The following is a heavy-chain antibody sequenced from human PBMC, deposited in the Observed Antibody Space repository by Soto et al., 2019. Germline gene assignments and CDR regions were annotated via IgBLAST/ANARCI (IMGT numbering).Heavy chain of an antibody. CDR1: GGSISSGDYY. CDR2: IYYSGST. Sequence: SETLSLTCTVSGGSISSGDYYWSWIRQPPGKGLEWIGYIYYSGSTYYNPSLKSRVTISVDTSKNQFSLKLSSVTAADTAVYYCAIRGDYYDSSGSTYYFDYWGQGTLVTVSS. CDR3: AIRGDYYDSSGSTYYFDY. J-gene: IGHJ4*02. V-gene: IGHV4-30-4*01. D-gene: IGHD3-22*01.